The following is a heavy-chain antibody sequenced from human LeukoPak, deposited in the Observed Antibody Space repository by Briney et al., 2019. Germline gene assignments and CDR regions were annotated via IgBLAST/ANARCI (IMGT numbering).Heavy chain of an antibody. CDR1: GFTFSDYA. Sequence: GGSLRLSCAASGFTFSDYAMHCVRHAPGKGLEWVSDISWNSGSLVYADSVKGRFTISRDNAKNSLYLQMNSLRAEDTALYYCAKDRGATFYYDSGSFDFWGQGTLVTVSS. J-gene: IGHJ4*02. CDR3: AKDRGATFYYDSGSFDF. D-gene: IGHD3-10*01. V-gene: IGHV3-9*01. CDR2: ISWNSGSL.